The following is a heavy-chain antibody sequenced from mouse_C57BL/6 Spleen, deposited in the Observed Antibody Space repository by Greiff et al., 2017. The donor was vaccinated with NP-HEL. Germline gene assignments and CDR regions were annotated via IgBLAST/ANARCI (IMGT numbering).Heavy chain of an antibody. V-gene: IGHV1-81*01. J-gene: IGHJ3*01. D-gene: IGHD2-4*01. CDR2: IYPRSGNT. CDR3: AREPDWDYDVEAY. Sequence: QVQLQQSGAELARPGASVKLSCKASGYTFTSYGISWVKQRTGQGLEWIGEIYPRSGNTYYTEKFKGKATLTADKSSSTAYMELRSLTSEDSAVYFCAREPDWDYDVEAYWGQGTLVTVSA. CDR1: GYTFTSYG.